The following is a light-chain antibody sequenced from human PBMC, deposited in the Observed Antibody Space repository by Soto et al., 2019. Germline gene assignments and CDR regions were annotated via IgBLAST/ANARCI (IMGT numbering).Light chain of an antibody. J-gene: IGKJ3*01. CDR1: QSVSSN. V-gene: IGKV3-15*01. Sequence: EIVMTQSPATLSVSPGERATLSCRASQSVSSNLAWYQQKPGQAPRLLIYDASTRATGIPARFSGSGSGTEFTLTISRLEPEDFAVYYCQQYGSSPPFAFGPGTKVDIK. CDR2: DAS. CDR3: QQYGSSPPFA.